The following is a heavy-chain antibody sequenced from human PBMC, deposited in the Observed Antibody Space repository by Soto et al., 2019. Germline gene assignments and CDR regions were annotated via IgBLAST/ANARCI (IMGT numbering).Heavy chain of an antibody. CDR1: GYTFTSYD. Sequence: GASVKVSCKASGYTFTSYDLNWVRQATGQGPGWMGWMNPNSGNTGYAQKFQGRVTMTRDTSVSTAYMELSSLISEDTAVYYCARGGYNWNYAYYYGMDVWGQGTTVTVSS. CDR2: MNPNSGNT. CDR3: ARGGYNWNYAYYYGMDV. J-gene: IGHJ6*02. V-gene: IGHV1-8*01. D-gene: IGHD1-7*01.